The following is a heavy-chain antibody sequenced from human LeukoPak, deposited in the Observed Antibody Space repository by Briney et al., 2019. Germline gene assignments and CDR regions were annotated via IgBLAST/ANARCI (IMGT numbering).Heavy chain of an antibody. V-gene: IGHV3-30*02. CDR1: GFTFSDYA. D-gene: IGHD5-12*01. CDR3: AKMLATIGFGHYFDY. CDR2: IRYDGSDK. J-gene: IGHJ4*02. Sequence: PGGSLRLSCAVSGFTFSDYAMSWVRQAPGKGLEWLTFIRYDGSDKYYADSVKGRFTISRDNSKNTLYLQMNSLRAEDTAVYYCAKMLATIGFGHYFDYWGQGTLVTVSS.